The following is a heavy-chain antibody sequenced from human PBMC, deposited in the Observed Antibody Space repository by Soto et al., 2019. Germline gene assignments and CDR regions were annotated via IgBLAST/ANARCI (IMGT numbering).Heavy chain of an antibody. CDR3: ARDRGDHGLDV. J-gene: IGHJ6*02. CDR2: IIPLFHAT. Sequence: QVQLVQSGAQVKKPGSSVRVSCRASGGNFSNNAISWVRQAPGPGVEWMGGIIPLFHATDYAQRFQGRVTFTADESTSTVFMELSSLRFEDTAVYYCARDRGDHGLDVWGQGTTVTVSS. V-gene: IGHV1-69*01. CDR1: GGNFSNNA. D-gene: IGHD3-10*01.